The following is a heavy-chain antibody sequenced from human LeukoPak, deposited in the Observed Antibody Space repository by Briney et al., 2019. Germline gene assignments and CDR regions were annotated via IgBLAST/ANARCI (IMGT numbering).Heavy chain of an antibody. V-gene: IGHV4-34*01. Sequence: PSETLSLTCAVYGGSFSGYYWSWIRQPPGKGLEWIGEINHSGSTNYNPSLKSRVTISVDTSKNQFYLKLGSVTAADTAVYSCARHLRRVYGSGSYGWFDPWGQGTLVTVSS. CDR2: INHSGST. J-gene: IGHJ5*02. D-gene: IGHD3-10*01. CDR1: GGSFSGYY. CDR3: ARHLRRVYGSGSYGWFDP.